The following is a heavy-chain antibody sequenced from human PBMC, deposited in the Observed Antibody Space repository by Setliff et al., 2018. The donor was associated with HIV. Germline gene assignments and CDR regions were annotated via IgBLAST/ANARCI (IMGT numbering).Heavy chain of an antibody. D-gene: IGHD6-19*01. CDR1: GFTFNNFG. J-gene: IGHJ4*02. CDR3: ARDPRSGWYLGFFDY. CDR2: IWSDGSRI. V-gene: IGHV3-33*01. Sequence: GGSLRLSCAASGFTFNNFGMHWVRQAPGKGLEWVALIWSDGSRIEYADSVKGRFTISRDNSKNTLDLEMNSLRAEDTAVYYCARDPRSGWYLGFFDYGGQGTLVTRLL.